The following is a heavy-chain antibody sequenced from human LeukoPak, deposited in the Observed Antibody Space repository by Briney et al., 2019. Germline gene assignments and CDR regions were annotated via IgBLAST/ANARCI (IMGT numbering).Heavy chain of an antibody. V-gene: IGHV1-2*02. CDR2: INPNSGGT. Sequence: ASVKVSCKASGYTFTGHYMHWVRQAPGQGLEWMGWINPNSGGTNYAQKFQGRVTMTRDTSISTAYMELSRLRSDDTAVYYCARVRPSVVVPAAIYWFDPWGQGTLVTVSS. J-gene: IGHJ5*02. D-gene: IGHD2-2*01. CDR3: ARVRPSVVVPAAIYWFDP. CDR1: GYTFTGHY.